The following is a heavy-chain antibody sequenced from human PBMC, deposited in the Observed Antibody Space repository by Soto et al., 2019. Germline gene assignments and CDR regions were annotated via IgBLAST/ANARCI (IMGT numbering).Heavy chain of an antibody. CDR2: IWYDGSDK. CDR1: GFTFSSYG. CDR3: ARDSFLDYGGYFDY. Sequence: QVQLVESGGGVVQPGRSLRLSCGASGFTFSSYGMHWVRQAPGKGLEWVAVIWYDGSDKYYADSVKGRFTISRDNSKNTLYLQMNSRRAEDTAVYYCARDSFLDYGGYFDYWGQGTLVTVSS. D-gene: IGHD4-17*01. V-gene: IGHV3-33*01. J-gene: IGHJ4*02.